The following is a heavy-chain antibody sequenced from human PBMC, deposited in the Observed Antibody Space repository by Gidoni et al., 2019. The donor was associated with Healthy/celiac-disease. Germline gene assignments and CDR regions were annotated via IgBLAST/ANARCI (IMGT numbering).Heavy chain of an antibody. D-gene: IGHD3-10*01. CDR3: QCDNYYGSGSYFVGPPTGYYYGMDV. CDR1: GGSISSSSYY. Sequence: QLQLQESGPGLVKPSETLSLTCTVSGGSISSSSYYWGWIRQPPGKGLEWIGSIYYSGSTYYNPSLKSRVTISVDTSKNQFSLKLSSVTAADTAVYYCQCDNYYGSGSYFVGPPTGYYYGMDVWGQGTTVTVSS. CDR2: IYYSGST. J-gene: IGHJ6*02. V-gene: IGHV4-39*01.